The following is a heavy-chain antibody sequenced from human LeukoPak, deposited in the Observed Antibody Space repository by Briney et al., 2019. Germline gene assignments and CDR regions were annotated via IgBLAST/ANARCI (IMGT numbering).Heavy chain of an antibody. J-gene: IGHJ4*02. CDR1: GGSISSSSYY. CDR2: IYYSGST. D-gene: IGHD3-22*01. Sequence: SETLSLTCTVSGGSISSSSYYWGWIRQPPGKGLEWIGSIYYSGSTYYNPSLKSRVTISVDTSKNQFSLKLSSVTAADTAVYYCARGGTYYYDCSAPGAFDYWGQGTLVTVSS. CDR3: ARGGTYYYDCSAPGAFDY. V-gene: IGHV4-39*01.